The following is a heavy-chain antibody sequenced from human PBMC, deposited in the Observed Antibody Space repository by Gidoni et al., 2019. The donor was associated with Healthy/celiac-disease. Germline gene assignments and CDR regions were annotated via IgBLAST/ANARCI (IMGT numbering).Heavy chain of an antibody. CDR1: GYTFTRYG. V-gene: IGHV1-18*01. J-gene: IGHJ4*02. D-gene: IGHD5-18*01. CDR2: ISAYNGNT. Sequence: QVQLVQSGAEVKKPGASVNVSCKASGYTFTRYGISWVRQAPEQGLEWMGWISAYNGNTNYAQKLQGRVTMTTDTSTSTAYIELRSLRSDDTAVYYCARLGYSYGPWYFDYWGQGTLVTVSS. CDR3: ARLGYSYGPWYFDY.